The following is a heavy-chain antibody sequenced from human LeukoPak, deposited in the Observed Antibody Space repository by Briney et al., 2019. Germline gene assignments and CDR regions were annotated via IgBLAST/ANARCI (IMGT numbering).Heavy chain of an antibody. Sequence: GGSLRLSCAASGFSFSTSWMHWFRQGPGRGLVWVSRITSDGRTTIYADSVKGRFSISRDNSKNTLFLQMNSLRADDTAVYYCAKGPVPYPDYWGQGTLVTVSS. CDR1: GFSFSTSW. D-gene: IGHD2-2*01. V-gene: IGHV3-74*01. J-gene: IGHJ4*02. CDR2: ITSDGRTT. CDR3: AKGPVPYPDY.